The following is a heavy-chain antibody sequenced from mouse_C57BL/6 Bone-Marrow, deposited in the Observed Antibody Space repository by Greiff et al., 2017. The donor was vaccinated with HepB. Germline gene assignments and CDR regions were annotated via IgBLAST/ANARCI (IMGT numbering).Heavy chain of an antibody. J-gene: IGHJ4*01. CDR1: GYTFTSSW. Sequence: QVQLQQPGAELVMPGASVKLSCKASGYTFTSSWMHWVKQRPGQGLEWIGEIDPSDSYTNYNQKFKGKSTLTVDKSSSTAYMQLSSLTSEDSAVYYCVKMSATGAMDYWGQGTSVTVSS. V-gene: IGHV1-69*01. D-gene: IGHD1-1*01. CDR2: IDPSDSYT. CDR3: VKMSATGAMDY.